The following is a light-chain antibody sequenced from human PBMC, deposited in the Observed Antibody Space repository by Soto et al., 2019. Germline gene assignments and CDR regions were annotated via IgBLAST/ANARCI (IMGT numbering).Light chain of an antibody. J-gene: IGKJ3*01. CDR3: MQALQTPIT. Sequence: EIVMTQSPLTLPVTPGEPASISCRSSQSLLYNNTYNYLDWYVQKPGQSPQLLIYLGSNRASGVPDRFSGSGSGTDFTLKISRVEAEDVGVYYCMQALQTPITFGPGTKVDIK. CDR1: QSLLYNNTYNY. V-gene: IGKV2-28*01. CDR2: LGS.